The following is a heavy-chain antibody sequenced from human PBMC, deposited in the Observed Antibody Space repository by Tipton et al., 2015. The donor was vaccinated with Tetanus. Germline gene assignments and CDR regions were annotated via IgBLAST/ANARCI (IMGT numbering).Heavy chain of an antibody. CDR2: MNPRSGNT. V-gene: IGHV1-8*01. CDR3: AKGAFRFWSDDYTVDYNAMDV. J-gene: IGHJ6*02. Sequence: QSGAEVKKPGASLKVSCKASGYTFTSNDIKWVRQATGQGLEWMGWMNPRSGNTGYAQNFQGRVTMTSDTSITTAYMELSSLTSEDTAVYYCAKGAFRFWSDDYTVDYNAMDVWAQGTTVTVSS. CDR1: GYTFTSND. D-gene: IGHD3-3*01.